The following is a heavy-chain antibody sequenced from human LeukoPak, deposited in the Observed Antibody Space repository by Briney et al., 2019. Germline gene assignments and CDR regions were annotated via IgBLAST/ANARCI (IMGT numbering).Heavy chain of an antibody. Sequence: PSETLSLTCAVYGGPFSGYYWSWIRQPPGKGLEWIGEINHSGSTNYNPSLKSRVTISVDTSKNRFSLKLSSVTAADTAVYYCARRLDLWGRGTLVTVSS. CDR3: ARRLDL. CDR1: GGPFSGYY. J-gene: IGHJ2*01. V-gene: IGHV4-34*01. CDR2: INHSGST.